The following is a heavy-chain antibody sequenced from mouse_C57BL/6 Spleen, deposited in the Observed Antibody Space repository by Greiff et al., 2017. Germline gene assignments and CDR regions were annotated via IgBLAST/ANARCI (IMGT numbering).Heavy chain of an antibody. CDR2: IDPEDGDT. CDR3: TKVYYGSSYFDD. J-gene: IGHJ2*01. CDR1: GFNIKDYY. Sequence: EVQLQQSGAELVRPGASVKLSCTASGFNIKDYYMHWVKQRPEQGLEWIGRIDPEDGDTEYAPKFQGKATMTADTSSNTAYLQLSSLTSEDTAVYYCTKVYYGSSYFDDWGKGTTLTVSS. D-gene: IGHD1-1*01. V-gene: IGHV14-1*01.